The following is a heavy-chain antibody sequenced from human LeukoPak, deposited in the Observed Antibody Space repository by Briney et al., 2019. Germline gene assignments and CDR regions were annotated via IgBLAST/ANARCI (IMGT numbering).Heavy chain of an antibody. J-gene: IGHJ4*01. V-gene: IGHV4-4*07. CDR2: IYTTGAT. CDR1: GGSIRSYY. CDR3: GRQGYTASHYFLDL. Sequence: PSETLSLTCDVSGGSIRSYYWGWVRQPAGKGLEWIGRIYTTGATNFNPSLKSRLSMPVDTSKNQFSLKLTSVTAADTAVYFCGRQGYTASHYFLDLWSQGTLVAVSS. D-gene: IGHD4-11*01.